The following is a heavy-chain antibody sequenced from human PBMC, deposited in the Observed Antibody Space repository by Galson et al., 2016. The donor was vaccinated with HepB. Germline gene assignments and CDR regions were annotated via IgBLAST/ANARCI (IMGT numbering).Heavy chain of an antibody. V-gene: IGHV3-30*04. D-gene: IGHD2-8*01. CDR2: ISYDGNVK. CDR1: GFTFSSYA. Sequence: LRLSCAASGFTFSSYAMHWVRQAPGKGLEWVAVISYDGNVKYYTDSVKCRFTISKDNSRNTLYLQMNSLRAEDSAVYYCATGYCTDGLCSNFDYWGQGTLVTVSS. CDR3: ATGYCTDGLCSNFDY. J-gene: IGHJ4*02.